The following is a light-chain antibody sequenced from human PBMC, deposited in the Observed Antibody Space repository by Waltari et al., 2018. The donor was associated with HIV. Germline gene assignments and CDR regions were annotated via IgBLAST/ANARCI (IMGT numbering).Light chain of an antibody. CDR3: GTWDTSLSAGV. V-gene: IGLV1-51*01. J-gene: IGLJ2*01. Sequence: QSVLTQPPAVSAAPGQTVTISCSGSSPNIANNYFSWYQPLPGTAPKLLIYDNNRRSSGIPDRFSGSKSGTSATLAITGLQTGDEADYYCGTWDTSLSAGVFGGGTKVTVL. CDR1: SPNIANNY. CDR2: DNN.